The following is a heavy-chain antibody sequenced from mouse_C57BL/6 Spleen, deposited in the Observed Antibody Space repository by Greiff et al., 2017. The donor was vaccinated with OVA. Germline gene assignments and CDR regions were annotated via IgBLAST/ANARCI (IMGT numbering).Heavy chain of an antibody. V-gene: IGHV5-4*01. CDR3: AREDYYGSRGYFDY. Sequence: EVQGVESGGGLVKPGGSLKLSCAASGFTFSSYAMSWVRQTPEKRLEWVATLSDGGSYTYYPDNVKGRFTISRDNAKNNLYLQMSHLKSEDTAMYYCAREDYYGSRGYFDYWGQGTTLTVSS. D-gene: IGHD1-1*01. CDR1: GFTFSSYA. CDR2: LSDGGSYT. J-gene: IGHJ2*01.